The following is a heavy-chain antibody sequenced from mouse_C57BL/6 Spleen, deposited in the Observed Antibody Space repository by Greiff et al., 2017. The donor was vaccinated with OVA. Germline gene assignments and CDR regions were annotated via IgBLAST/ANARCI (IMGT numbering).Heavy chain of an antibody. CDR2: ISYDGSN. CDR3: ARFLPGYFDY. CDR1: GYSITSGYY. V-gene: IGHV3-6*01. D-gene: IGHD2-10*01. J-gene: IGHJ2*01. Sequence: EVQLQESGPGLVKPSQSLSLTCSVTGYSITSGYYWNWIRQFPGNKLEWMGYISYDGSNNYNPSLKNRISITRDTSKNQFFLKLNSVTTEDTATYYCARFLPGYFDYWGQGTTLTVSS.